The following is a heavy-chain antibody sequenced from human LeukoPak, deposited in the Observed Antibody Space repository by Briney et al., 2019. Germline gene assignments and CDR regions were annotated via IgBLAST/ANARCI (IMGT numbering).Heavy chain of an antibody. CDR1: GFTFSSYS. CDR2: ISSSSSFI. D-gene: IGHD2-2*01. CDR3: ARGDFLSRCSSTSCYFYFDY. V-gene: IGHV3-21*01. Sequence: PGGSLRLSCAASGFTFSSYSMNWVRQAPGKGLEWVSSISSSSSFIYYADSVKGRFTISRDNAKNSLYLQMNSLRAEDTAVYYCARGDFLSRCSSTSCYFYFDYWGQGTLVTVSS. J-gene: IGHJ4*02.